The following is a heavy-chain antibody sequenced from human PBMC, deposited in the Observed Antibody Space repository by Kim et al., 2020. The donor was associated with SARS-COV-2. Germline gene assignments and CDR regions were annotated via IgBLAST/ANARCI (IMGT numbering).Heavy chain of an antibody. CDR1: GFTFSSYG. J-gene: IGHJ4*02. CDR3: ARDMPYYYDSSGYYQPFDY. V-gene: IGHV3-33*01. CDR2: IWYDGSNK. Sequence: GGSLRLSCAASGFTFSSYGMHWVRQAPGKGLEWVAVIWYDGSNKYYADSVKGRFTISRDNSKNTLYLQMNSLRAEDTAVYYCARDMPYYYDSSGYYQPFDYWGQGTLVTVSS. D-gene: IGHD3-22*01.